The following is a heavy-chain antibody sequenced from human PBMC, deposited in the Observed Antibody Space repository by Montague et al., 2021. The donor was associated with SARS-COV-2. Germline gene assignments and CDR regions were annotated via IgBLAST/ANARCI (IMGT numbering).Heavy chain of an antibody. CDR3: ARYGSDFEH. CDR1: GGSIRSYY. Sequence: SETLSLTCTVSGGSIRSYYWSWIRQTPGKGLEWIGYINYDGSTNYNSSLKSRVTMSVDSSKNQFYLRLSSVTAADTDVYYCARYGSDFEHWGQGTLVTVSS. V-gene: IGHV4-59*03. D-gene: IGHD1-26*01. J-gene: IGHJ4*02. CDR2: INYDGST.